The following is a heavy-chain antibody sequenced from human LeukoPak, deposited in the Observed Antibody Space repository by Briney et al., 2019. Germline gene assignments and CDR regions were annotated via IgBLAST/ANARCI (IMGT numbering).Heavy chain of an antibody. CDR1: GGTFSSYA. V-gene: IGHV1-69*05. CDR3: ARSVARGQFDP. J-gene: IGHJ5*02. D-gene: IGHD2-21*01. Sequence: ASVKVSCKASGGTFSSYAISWVRQAPGQGLEWMGRIIPIFGTANYAQKFQGRVTITTDESTSTAYMELSSLRSEDTAVYYCARSVARGQFDPWGQGTLVTVSS. CDR2: IIPIFGTA.